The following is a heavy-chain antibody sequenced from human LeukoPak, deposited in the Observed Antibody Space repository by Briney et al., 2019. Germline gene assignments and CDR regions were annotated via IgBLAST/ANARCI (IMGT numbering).Heavy chain of an antibody. CDR2: INFSSGDK. CDR3: ARGLDCYDSSSYYYWFDP. J-gene: IGHJ5*02. Sequence: GASVKVSCKASGYTFTDDYIHWVRQAPGQGLEWMGRINFSSGDKNYAQKFQGRVTMTSDTSISIDYMELSRLKSDDTAVYYCARGLDCYDSSSYYYWFDPWGQGTLVTVSS. CDR1: GYTFTDDY. V-gene: IGHV1-2*06. D-gene: IGHD3-22*01.